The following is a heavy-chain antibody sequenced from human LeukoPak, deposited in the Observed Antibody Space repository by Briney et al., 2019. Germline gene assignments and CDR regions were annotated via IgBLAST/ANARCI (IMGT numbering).Heavy chain of an antibody. CDR1: GFTFSDYY. J-gene: IGHJ4*02. Sequence: MSGGSLRLSCAASGFTFSDYYMNWVRQAPGKGLEWVSSISSSSSYIYYADSVKGRFTISRDNAKNSLYLQMNSLRAEDTAVYYCAKDLHYGSADYWGQGTLVTVSS. CDR2: ISSSSSYI. CDR3: AKDLHYGSADY. D-gene: IGHD3-10*01. V-gene: IGHV3-21*01.